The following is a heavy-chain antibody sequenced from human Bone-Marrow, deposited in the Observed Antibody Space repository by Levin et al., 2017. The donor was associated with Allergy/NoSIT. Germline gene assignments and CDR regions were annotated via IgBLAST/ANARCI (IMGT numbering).Heavy chain of an antibody. V-gene: IGHV3-23*01. D-gene: IGHD3-3*01. CDR1: GFTFSSYA. J-gene: IGHJ3*02. CDR3: AKEFWSGYYLDAFDI. Sequence: GESLKISCAASGFTFSSYAMSWVRQAPGKGLEWVSAISGSGGRTYYADSVKGRFTISRDNSKNTLYLQMNSLRAEDTAVYYCAKEFWSGYYLDAFDIWGQGTMVTVSS. CDR2: ISGSGGRT.